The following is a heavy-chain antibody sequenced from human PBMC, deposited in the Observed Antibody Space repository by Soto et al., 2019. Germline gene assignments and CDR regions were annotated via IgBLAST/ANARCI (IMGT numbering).Heavy chain of an antibody. J-gene: IGHJ4*02. CDR2: IYYSGST. CDR1: GGSINSYF. CDR3: ARAGTNMVQFDY. Sequence: SETLSLTCTVSGGSINSYFWSWIRQSPGKGLEWIGHIYYSGSTSYSPSLKSRVSISVDTSKNQFSLEVHSVTAADTAVYYCARAGTNMVQFDYWGQGALVTVSS. D-gene: IGHD3-10*01. V-gene: IGHV4-59*01.